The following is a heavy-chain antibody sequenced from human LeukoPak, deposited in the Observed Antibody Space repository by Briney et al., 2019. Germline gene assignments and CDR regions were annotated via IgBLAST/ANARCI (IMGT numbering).Heavy chain of an antibody. CDR2: ITPILGKA. D-gene: IGHD4-17*01. CDR3: ARYGDSSHGMDV. J-gene: IGHJ6*02. Sequence: SVKVSCKASGGSFSTYAISWVRQAPGQGLEWMGRITPILGKANYAQKFQGRVTITADKFTTTTYMELSSLRSDDTAVYYCARYGDSSHGMDVWGQGTTVTVSS. CDR1: GGSFSTYA. V-gene: IGHV1-69*04.